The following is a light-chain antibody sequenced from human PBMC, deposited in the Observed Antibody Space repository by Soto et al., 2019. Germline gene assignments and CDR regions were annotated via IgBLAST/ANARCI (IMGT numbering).Light chain of an antibody. CDR3: QQSRNWPRT. CDR2: DAS. J-gene: IGKJ4*01. V-gene: IGKV3-15*01. CDR1: QNVYNN. Sequence: EIVMTQSPATLSASPGEGATLSCKAGQNVYNNLAWYQQRPRQPPRLLIYDASTRATGLSARFSGSGYGTVYTLTFSRLQSEDFSVFFCQQSRNWPRTFGGGTKVEIK.